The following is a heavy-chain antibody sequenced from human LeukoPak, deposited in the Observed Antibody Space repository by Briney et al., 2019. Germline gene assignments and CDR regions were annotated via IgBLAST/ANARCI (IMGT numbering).Heavy chain of an antibody. CDR3: ARDPWNWGQGGDAFDI. D-gene: IGHD7-27*01. CDR2: IYHSGST. V-gene: IGHV4-38-2*02. Sequence: SETLSLTCTVSGYSISSGYYWGWIRQPPGKGLEWIGSIYHSGSTYYNPSLKSRVTISGDTSKNQWSLKLSSVTAADTAVYYCARDPWNWGQGGDAFDIWGQGTMVTVSS. J-gene: IGHJ3*02. CDR1: GYSISSGYY.